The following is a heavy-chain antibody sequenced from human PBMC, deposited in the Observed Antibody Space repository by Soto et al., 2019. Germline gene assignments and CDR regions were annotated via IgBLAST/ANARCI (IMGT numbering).Heavy chain of an antibody. J-gene: IGHJ4*02. CDR2: LSGSGAST. Sequence: GGSLRLSCAASGFSFSSYPMHWVRQAPGEGLEWVSALSGSGASTYYADSVKGRFTISRDNSKTTLYLQLNSLRAEDTAVYYCAKGPAVGSYYYFDSWGQGTLVTVSS. CDR3: AKGPAVGSYYYFDS. V-gene: IGHV3-23*01. CDR1: GFSFSSYP. D-gene: IGHD1-26*01.